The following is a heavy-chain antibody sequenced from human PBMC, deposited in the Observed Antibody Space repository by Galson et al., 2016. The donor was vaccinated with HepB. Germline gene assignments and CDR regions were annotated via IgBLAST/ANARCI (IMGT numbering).Heavy chain of an antibody. CDR2: ISSSSSTI. CDR1: GFTFSTYN. J-gene: IGHJ4*02. Sequence: SLRLSCAASGFTFSTYNMNWVRQAPGKGLEWVSYISSSSSTIYYADSVKGRFTISRDNAKNSLYLQMNSLRAEDTAVYYCARARPWQLPNDFNDYWGQGTLVTVSS. CDR3: ARARPWQLPNDFNDY. D-gene: IGHD3-3*01. V-gene: IGHV3-48*01.